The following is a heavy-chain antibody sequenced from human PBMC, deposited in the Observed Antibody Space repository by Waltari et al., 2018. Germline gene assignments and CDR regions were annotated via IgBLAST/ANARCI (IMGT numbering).Heavy chain of an antibody. CDR1: GYTFIDRS. Sequence: QVQLVQSGAEMKKPGASMRVSCNASGYTFIDRSFHWVRQSPGQGLEWMGWINPNSGGANFARRFQGRISMARDVSTNLAYMELRRLTSSDTAIYYCARGPPVGAGFNPDLDVWGQGTLVTVSS. V-gene: IGHV1-2*02. J-gene: IGHJ4*02. CDR2: INPNSGGA. D-gene: IGHD1-26*01. CDR3: ARGPPVGAGFNPDLDV.